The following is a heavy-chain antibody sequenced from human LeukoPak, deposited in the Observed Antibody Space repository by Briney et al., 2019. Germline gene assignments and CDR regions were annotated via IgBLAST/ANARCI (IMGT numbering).Heavy chain of an antibody. D-gene: IGHD2-2*02. V-gene: IGHV4-59*01. CDR2: IYYSGTT. CDR3: ARGYCTGTDCYRSWLDP. CDR1: GGSINTYY. J-gene: IGHJ5*02. Sequence: PSETLSLTCTVSGGSINTYYWSWIRQPPGKGLEWIGYIYYSGTTNYNPSLKGRVTISLDTSRNQFSLKMNSVTAADTAVYYCARGYCTGTDCYRSWLDPWGQGTLVTVSS.